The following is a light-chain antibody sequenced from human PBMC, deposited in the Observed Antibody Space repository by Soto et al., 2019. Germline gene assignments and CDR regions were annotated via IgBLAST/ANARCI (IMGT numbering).Light chain of an antibody. J-gene: IGLJ2*01. CDR3: QTWDTGARVV. V-gene: IGLV4-69*01. CDR1: SGHSSYA. Sequence: QPVLTQSPSASASLGASVKLTCTLSSGHSSYAIAWHQQQPEKGPRYLMKLSSDGSHSEGDGIPDRFSGSSAGAERYLPISSLQSADEADYYCQTWDTGARVVFGGGTKLTVL. CDR2: LSSDGSH.